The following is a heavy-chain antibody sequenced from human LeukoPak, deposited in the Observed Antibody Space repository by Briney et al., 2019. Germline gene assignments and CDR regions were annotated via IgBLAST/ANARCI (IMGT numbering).Heavy chain of an antibody. Sequence: ASVKVSCKASGYTFTGYYMHWVRQAPGQGLEWMGWINPSSGGTNYAQKFQGRVTMTRDTSISTAYMELSRLRSDDTAVYYCARDRGEQWLAFFIDYWGQGTLVTVSS. CDR3: ARDRGEQWLAFFIDY. V-gene: IGHV1-2*02. CDR2: INPSSGGT. CDR1: GYTFTGYY. J-gene: IGHJ4*02. D-gene: IGHD6-19*01.